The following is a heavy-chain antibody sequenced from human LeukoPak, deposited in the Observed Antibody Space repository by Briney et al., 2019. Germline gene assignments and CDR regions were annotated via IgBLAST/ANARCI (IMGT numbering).Heavy chain of an antibody. CDR3: ARDCSGGSCYLPIDY. CDR2: IIPIFGTA. J-gene: IGHJ4*02. Sequence: SVKVSCKASGGTFSSYAISWVRQAPGQGLEWMGGIIPIFGTANYAQKFQGRVTITADESTSTAYMELSSLRSEDTAVYYCARDCSGGSCYLPIDYWGQGTLVTVSS. D-gene: IGHD2-15*01. CDR1: GGTFSSYA. V-gene: IGHV1-69*13.